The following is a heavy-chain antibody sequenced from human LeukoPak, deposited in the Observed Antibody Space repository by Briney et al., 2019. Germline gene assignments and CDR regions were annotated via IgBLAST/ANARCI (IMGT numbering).Heavy chain of an antibody. CDR3: AKGPPYSSGFYFDY. CDR1: GFTFSSYG. J-gene: IGHJ4*02. V-gene: IGHV3-30*02. CDR2: IRYDGSNK. D-gene: IGHD6-19*01. Sequence: GGSLRLSCAASGFTFSSYGMHWVRQAPGKGLEWVAFIRYDGSNKYYADSVKGRFTISRDNSKSTLYLQMNSLRAEDTAVYYCAKGPPYSSGFYFDYWGQGTLVTVSS.